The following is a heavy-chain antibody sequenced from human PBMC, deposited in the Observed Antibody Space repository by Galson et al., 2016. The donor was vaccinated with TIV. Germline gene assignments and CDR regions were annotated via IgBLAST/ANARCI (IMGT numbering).Heavy chain of an antibody. CDR1: GFTFDDFA. J-gene: IGHJ4*01. V-gene: IGHV3-43D*03. Sequence: SLRLSCAVFGFTFDDFAMHWVRRVPGKGLEWVSLISWDGGSTYYADSVKGRFTISRDNSKDSLYLQMNSLRPDDSGLYYCAKDRGGGTSWYFEYWGQEPWSPSRQ. CDR3: AKDRGGGTSWYFEY. D-gene: IGHD6-13*01. CDR2: ISWDGGST.